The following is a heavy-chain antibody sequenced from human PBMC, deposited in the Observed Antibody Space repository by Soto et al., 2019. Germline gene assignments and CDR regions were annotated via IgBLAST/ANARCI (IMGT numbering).Heavy chain of an antibody. CDR1: GGSISSSSYY. CDR2: IYYSGST. V-gene: IGHV4-39*01. J-gene: IGHJ4*02. Sequence: SETLSLTCTVSGGSISSSSYYWGWIRQPPGKGLEWIGSIYYSGSTYYNPSLKSRVTISVDTSKNQFSLKLSSVTAADTAVYYCARRGYSGYDPPPFDYWGQGTLVTSPQ. CDR3: ARRGYSGYDPPPFDY. D-gene: IGHD5-12*01.